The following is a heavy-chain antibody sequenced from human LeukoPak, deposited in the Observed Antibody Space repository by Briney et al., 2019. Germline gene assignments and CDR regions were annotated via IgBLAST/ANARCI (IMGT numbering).Heavy chain of an antibody. J-gene: IGHJ4*02. CDR1: AYSSSDYY. V-gene: IGHV1-2*02. CDR3: ARGQERPNSSEH. Sequence: ASMKVSCTPSAYSSSDYYLHWVRPAPGEGLEWMGWIIPLGGVTKYAQNCQGTVTLTTVTSISSASMEVGSLRTAGTCVYFRARGQERPNSSEHGGQGTLVTVSS. D-gene: IGHD1/OR15-1a*01. CDR2: IIPLGGVT.